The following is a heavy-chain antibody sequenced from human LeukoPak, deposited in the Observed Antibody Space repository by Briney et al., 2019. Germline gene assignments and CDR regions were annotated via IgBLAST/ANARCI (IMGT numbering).Heavy chain of an antibody. CDR3: ASSYTYVRLGDH. CDR1: GLSFSNYW. Sequence: GGSLRLSREFSGLSFSNYWMHWVRQAPGKGLVWVARTNFHGTAVDYADSVRGRFIISRDNAKNTLFLPMNSLRVEDTAVYYCASSYTYVRLGDHWGQGTLVTVSS. CDR2: TNFHGTAV. D-gene: IGHD3-16*01. V-gene: IGHV3-74*01. J-gene: IGHJ4*02.